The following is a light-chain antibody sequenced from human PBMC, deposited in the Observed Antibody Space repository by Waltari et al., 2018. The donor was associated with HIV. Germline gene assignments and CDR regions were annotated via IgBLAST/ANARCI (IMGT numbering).Light chain of an antibody. CDR1: QSVSSSH. CDR2: GTS. J-gene: IGKJ4*01. Sequence: EIVLTPSPGALSLCPGESATLSRRASQSVSSSHLAWYQQRHGQAPRLLMYGTSSRATGITERFSGSGSGTDFALTIRILEPEDFAVYYCQEYGSSAPLTFGGGTKVEIK. V-gene: IGKV3-20*01. CDR3: QEYGSSAPLT.